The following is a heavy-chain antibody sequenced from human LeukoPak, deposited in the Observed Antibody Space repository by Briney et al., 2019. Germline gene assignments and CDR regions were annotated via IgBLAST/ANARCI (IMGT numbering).Heavy chain of an antibody. CDR2: ISYDGSNK. CDR1: GFTFSSYA. Sequence: GRSLRLSCAASGFTFSSYAMHWVRQAPGKGLEWVAVISYDGSNKYYADSVKGRFTISRDNSKNKLYLQMNSLRAEDTGVYYCAIDFYYYGWGSDAFDIWGQGTMVTVSS. CDR3: AIDFYYYGWGSDAFDI. D-gene: IGHD3-10*01. J-gene: IGHJ3*02. V-gene: IGHV3-30*03.